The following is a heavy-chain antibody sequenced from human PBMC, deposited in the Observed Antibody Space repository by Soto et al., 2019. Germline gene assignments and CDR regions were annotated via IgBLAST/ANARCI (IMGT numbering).Heavy chain of an antibody. V-gene: IGHV3-23*01. D-gene: IGHD3-10*01. CDR3: AKESYNRRTDFDS. J-gene: IGHJ4*02. CDR1: GFTFSSCA. CDR2: IGVSDDDT. Sequence: GSLRLSCAASGFTFSSCAMSWVRQAPGKGLEWVSGIGVSDDDTHYADFVKGRFTISRDNSKDTLYLQMNSLRVEDSAVYYCAKESYNRRTDFDSWGQGIQVTVSS.